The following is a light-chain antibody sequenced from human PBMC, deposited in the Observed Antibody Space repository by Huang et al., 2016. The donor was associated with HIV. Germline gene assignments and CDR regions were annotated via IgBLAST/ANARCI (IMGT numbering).Light chain of an antibody. J-gene: IGKJ5*01. CDR1: QSVSSSY. V-gene: IGKV3-20*01. CDR3: QQYGSSPLIT. CDR2: AAS. Sequence: EIVLTQSPGTLSLSPGERATLSCRASQSVSSSYLAWYQHKAGQAPRLLIYAASSRATGIPDRFNGSGSGTDFTLTINRLEPEDFAVYYCQQYGSSPLITFGQGTRLEIK.